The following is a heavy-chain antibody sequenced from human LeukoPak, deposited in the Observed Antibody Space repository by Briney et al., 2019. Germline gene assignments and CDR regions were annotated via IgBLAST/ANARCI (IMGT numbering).Heavy chain of an antibody. Sequence: PGGSLRLSCAASGFTFSSYSMNWVRQAPGKGLEWVSSISSSSSYIYYADSVKGRFTISRDNAKNSLYLQMNSLRAEETAVYYCARDRKHSDAFDIWGQGTMVTVSS. V-gene: IGHV3-21*01. J-gene: IGHJ3*02. CDR2: ISSSSSYI. CDR3: ARDRKHSDAFDI. CDR1: GFTFSSYS. D-gene: IGHD3-3*02.